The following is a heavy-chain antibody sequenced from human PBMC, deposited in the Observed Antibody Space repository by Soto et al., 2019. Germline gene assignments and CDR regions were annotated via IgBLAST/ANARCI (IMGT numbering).Heavy chain of an antibody. CDR2: IIPIFGTA. D-gene: IGHD2-21*02. CDR3: ARGDTATYCGGDCYTNYGMDV. J-gene: IGHJ6*02. Sequence: QVQLVQSGAEVKKPGSSVKVSCKASGGTFSSYAISWVRQAPGQGLEWVGGIIPIFGTANYAQKFQGRVTITADESTSTAYMELSSLRSEDTAVYYCARGDTATYCGGDCYTNYGMDVWGQGTTVTVSS. V-gene: IGHV1-69*01. CDR1: GGTFSSYA.